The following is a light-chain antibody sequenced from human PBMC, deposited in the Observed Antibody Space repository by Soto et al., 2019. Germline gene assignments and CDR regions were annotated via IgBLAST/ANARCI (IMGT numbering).Light chain of an antibody. CDR3: QQRSIWVT. Sequence: EVVLTQSPTTLSLSPGDRATLSCRASQSVSSYLARYQQKPGQAPRLLIYDASKRATGIPARFSGSGSGTDFTLTISSLEPEDFAFYYCQQRSIWVTFGGGTKVEIK. CDR2: DAS. J-gene: IGKJ4*01. CDR1: QSVSSY. V-gene: IGKV3-11*01.